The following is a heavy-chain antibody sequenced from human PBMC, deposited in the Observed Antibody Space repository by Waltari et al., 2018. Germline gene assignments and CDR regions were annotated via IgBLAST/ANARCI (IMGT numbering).Heavy chain of an antibody. CDR3: ARDGVGAGHDLDY. CDR1: GFTFSSHW. D-gene: IGHD1-26*01. Sequence: EVQLVESGGGLVQPGGSLRLSCAASGFTFSSHWMHWVRQAPGKGRVVVSRIKSDGSSTRYAYSVKGRFTISIDNAKNTLYLQMTSLRAEDTSVYYCARDGVGAGHDLDYWGQGTLVTVSS. CDR2: IKSDGSST. V-gene: IGHV3-74*01. J-gene: IGHJ4*02.